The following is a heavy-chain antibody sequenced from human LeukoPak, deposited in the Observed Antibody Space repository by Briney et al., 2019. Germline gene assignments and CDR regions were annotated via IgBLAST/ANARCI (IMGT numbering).Heavy chain of an antibody. J-gene: IGHJ4*02. CDR3: AREYHGGNPG. V-gene: IGHV3-74*01. CDR1: GFTFSSYW. CDR2: INSDGSTT. D-gene: IGHD4-23*01. Sequence: GGSLRLSCAASGFTFSSYWMHWVRQAPGEGLVWVSRINSDGSTTSYADSVKGRFTISRDNAKNTLYLQMSSLRAEDTAVYYCAREYHGGNPGWGQGTLVTVSS.